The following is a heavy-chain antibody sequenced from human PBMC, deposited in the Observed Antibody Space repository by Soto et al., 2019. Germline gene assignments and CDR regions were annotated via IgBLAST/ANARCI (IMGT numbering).Heavy chain of an antibody. V-gene: IGHV1-69*13. CDR3: AREGSGYNF. CDR2: IVPVFGRP. D-gene: IGHD5-12*01. CDR1: GCSFSNYG. Sequence: ASVKVSCKASGCSFSNYGIRWVRQAPGQGREWMGGIVPVFGRPNYSQRFRDRVTISADEPASTGYMELISLRSDDTAVYYCAREGSGYNFWGQGTQVTVSS. J-gene: IGHJ4*02.